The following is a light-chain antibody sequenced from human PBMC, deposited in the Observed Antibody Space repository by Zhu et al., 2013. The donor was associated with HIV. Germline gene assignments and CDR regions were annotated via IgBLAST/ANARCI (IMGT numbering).Light chain of an antibody. CDR2: AAS. J-gene: IGKJ4*01. Sequence: DIQLTQSPSFLSASVGDRVTITCRASQDISSYLSWYQQKPGKAPRLLIYAASTLQTGVPSRFSGSGSGTEFTLTISSLQPDDFATYYCQQYDSSPLTFGGGTKVEI. V-gene: IGKV1-9*01. CDR3: QQYDSSPLT. CDR1: QDISSY.